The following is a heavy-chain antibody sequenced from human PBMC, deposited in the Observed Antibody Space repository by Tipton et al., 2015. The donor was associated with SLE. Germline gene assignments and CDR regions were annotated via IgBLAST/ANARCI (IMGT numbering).Heavy chain of an antibody. CDR2: IYTSGSI. Sequence: TLSLTCTVSGGSISSGSYYWSWIRQPAGKGLEWIGRIYTSGSINYTPSLKNRVTISLDTSKNQFSLDLSSVTAADTAVYYCARLTVTPHWYFDLWGRGTPVTVSS. CDR1: GGSISSGSYY. V-gene: IGHV4-61*02. CDR3: ARLTVTPHWYFDL. J-gene: IGHJ2*01. D-gene: IGHD2-21*02.